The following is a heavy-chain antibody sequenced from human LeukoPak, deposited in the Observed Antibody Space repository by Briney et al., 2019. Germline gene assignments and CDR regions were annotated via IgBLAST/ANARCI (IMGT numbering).Heavy chain of an antibody. J-gene: IGHJ5*01. V-gene: IGHV3-21*01. CDR1: GFTFSSYS. CDR3: ARDRGSYGYWIDS. Sequence: PGGSLRLSCAASGFTFSSYSMNWVRQAPGKGLEWVSSIGSSSSYIYYADSVKGRFTISRDNAKNSLYLQMNSLGAEDTAVYYCARDRGSYGYWIDSWGQGTPVTVSS. D-gene: IGHD5-18*01. CDR2: IGSSSSYI.